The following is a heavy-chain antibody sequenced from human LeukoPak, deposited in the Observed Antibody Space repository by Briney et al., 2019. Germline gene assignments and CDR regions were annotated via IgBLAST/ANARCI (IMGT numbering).Heavy chain of an antibody. CDR2: INPNGGGT. V-gene: IGHV1-2*02. J-gene: IGHJ6*02. Sequence: APVKVSCKASGYTFTDYYIHWVRQAPGQGLERMGWINPNGGGTNYAQKFQGRVTMTRDTSINTAYMELSRLRSDDTAVYYCAREVGTNYYYFGMEVWGQGTTVTVSS. CDR1: GYTFTDYY. CDR3: AREVGTNYYYFGMEV. D-gene: IGHD1-26*01.